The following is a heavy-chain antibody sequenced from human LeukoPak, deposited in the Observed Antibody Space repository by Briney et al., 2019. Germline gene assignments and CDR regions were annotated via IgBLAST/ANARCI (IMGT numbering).Heavy chain of an antibody. V-gene: IGHV3-48*03. J-gene: IGHJ5*02. D-gene: IGHD3-22*01. CDR3: TTLGYHRVS. Sequence: GGSLSLSCAASGFAFSAYEMNWVRQAPGKGLEWVSYIAGSDTRTYYADSVKGRFTIFRDNTKNSLYLQMNSLRVEDTGLYCTTLGYHRVSWSQGTLVTVSS. CDR2: IAGSDTRT. CDR1: GFAFSAYE.